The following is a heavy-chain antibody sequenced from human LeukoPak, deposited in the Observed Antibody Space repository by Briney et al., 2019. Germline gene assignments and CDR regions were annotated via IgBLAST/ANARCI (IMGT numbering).Heavy chain of an antibody. CDR3: ARVKGSSTFDY. CDR2: ISYDGSNK. CDR1: GFTFSSYW. D-gene: IGHD2-2*01. J-gene: IGHJ4*02. V-gene: IGHV3-30-3*01. Sequence: PGGSLRLSCAASGFTFSSYWMHWVRQAPGKGLEWVAVISYDGSNKYYADSVKGRFTISRDNSKNTLYLQMNSLRAEDTAVYYCARVKGSSTFDYWGQGTLVTVSS.